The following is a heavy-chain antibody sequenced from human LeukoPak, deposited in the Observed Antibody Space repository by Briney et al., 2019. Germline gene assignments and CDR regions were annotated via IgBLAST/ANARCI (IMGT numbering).Heavy chain of an antibody. J-gene: IGHJ4*02. Sequence: KPSETLSLTCTVSGVSISSYYWSWIRQPPGKGLEWIGYIYYSGSTNYNPSLKSRVTISVDTSKNQFSLTLSSVTAADTAVYYCARVVKDDSHMDYWGQGTLVTVSS. CDR3: ARVVKDDSHMDY. CDR2: IYYSGST. CDR1: GVSISSYY. D-gene: IGHD2-15*01. V-gene: IGHV4-59*01.